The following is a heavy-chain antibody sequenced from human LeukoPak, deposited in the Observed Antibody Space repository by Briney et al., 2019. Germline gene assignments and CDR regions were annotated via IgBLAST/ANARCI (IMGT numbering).Heavy chain of an antibody. V-gene: IGHV3-74*01. CDR3: ARDRHVPGLYYYYMDV. Sequence: GGSLRLSCAASGFTFNNYWMHWVRQAPGKGLVWVSRINTDGSHINYADSVKGRFTFSRDNAKNTLYLQMNSLRAEDTAVYFCARDRHVPGLYYYYMDVWGKGTTVTVSS. D-gene: IGHD6-6*01. J-gene: IGHJ6*03. CDR2: INTDGSHI. CDR1: GFTFNNYW.